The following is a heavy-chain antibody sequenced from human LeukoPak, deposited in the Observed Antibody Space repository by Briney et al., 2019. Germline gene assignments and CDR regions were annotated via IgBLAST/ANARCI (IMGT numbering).Heavy chain of an antibody. CDR2: ISAYNGNT. J-gene: IGHJ4*02. CDR3: DRDTGLITFVGGPEY. D-gene: IGHD2-15*01. V-gene: IGHV1-18*01. CDR1: GYTITTYG. Sequence: ASVKVSCKASGYTITTYGNSWMRHAPGQGLQWMGWISAYNGNTHYAERLKDRVTMTTDTSTSTAYMELRSLRSVDTAIYYGDRDTGLITFVGGPEYWGQGTLVIVSS.